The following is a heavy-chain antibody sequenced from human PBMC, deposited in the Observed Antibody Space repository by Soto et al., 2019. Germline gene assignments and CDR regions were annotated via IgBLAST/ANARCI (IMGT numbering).Heavy chain of an antibody. Sequence: QVQLVQSGAEVKKPGASVKVSCKASGYTFTGYYMHWVRQAPGQGLEWMGWINPNSGGTNYAQKFQGRVTMTRDTSISTAYMDLSRLRSDDTAVYYCARVRYNWNYDVAPWFDHWGQATLVTVSS. V-gene: IGHV1-2*02. D-gene: IGHD1-7*01. CDR2: INPNSGGT. CDR1: GYTFTGYY. J-gene: IGHJ5*02. CDR3: ARVRYNWNYDVAPWFDH.